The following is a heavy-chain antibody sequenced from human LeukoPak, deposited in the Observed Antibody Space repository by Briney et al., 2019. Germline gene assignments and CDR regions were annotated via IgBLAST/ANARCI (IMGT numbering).Heavy chain of an antibody. D-gene: IGHD2-21*02. CDR2: IKSKTDGGTT. CDR3: TTMAYCGGDCYP. Sequence: PGGSLRLSCAASGFTFRNAWMNWVRQAPGKGLEWVGRIKSKTDGGTTDYAAPVKGRFTISRDDSKNTLYLQMNSLKTEDTAVYYCTTMAYCGGDCYPWGQGTLVTVSS. CDR1: GFTFRNAW. J-gene: IGHJ5*02. V-gene: IGHV3-15*07.